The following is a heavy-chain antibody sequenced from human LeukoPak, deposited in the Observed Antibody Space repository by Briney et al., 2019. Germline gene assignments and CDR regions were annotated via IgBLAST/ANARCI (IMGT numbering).Heavy chain of an antibody. D-gene: IGHD6-13*01. Sequence: QSGGSLRLSCAASGFTFSSYAMSWVRQAPGKGLEWVSAISGSGGSTYYADSVKGRFTISRDNSKSTLYLQMNSLRAEDTAVYYCARGRTGIAAAGTPKWVDYWGQGTLVTVSS. CDR1: GFTFSSYA. CDR2: ISGSGGST. CDR3: ARGRTGIAAAGTPKWVDY. J-gene: IGHJ4*02. V-gene: IGHV3-23*01.